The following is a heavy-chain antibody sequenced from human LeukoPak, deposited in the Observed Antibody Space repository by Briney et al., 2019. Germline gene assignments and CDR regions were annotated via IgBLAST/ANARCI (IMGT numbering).Heavy chain of an antibody. V-gene: IGHV3-23*01. J-gene: IGHJ4*02. Sequence: GRSLRLSCAASGFTFDDYAMHWVRLAPGKGLEWVSAISGSGGSTYYADSVKGRFTISRDNSKNTLYLQMNSLRAEDTAVYYCAKDRRTTGTTRGEFDYWGQGTLVTVSS. CDR1: GFTFDDYA. D-gene: IGHD1-1*01. CDR3: AKDRRTTGTTRGEFDY. CDR2: ISGSGGST.